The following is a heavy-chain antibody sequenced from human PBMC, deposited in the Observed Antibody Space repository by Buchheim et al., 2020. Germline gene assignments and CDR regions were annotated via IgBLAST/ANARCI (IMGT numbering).Heavy chain of an antibody. J-gene: IGHJ4*02. D-gene: IGHD3-9*01. CDR1: GGSISSGSYY. CDR2: IYTSGST. Sequence: QVQLQESGPGLVKPSQTLSLTCTVSGGSISSGSYYWSWIRQPAGQGLEWIGRIYTSGSTNYNPSLKRRVTISVDTSKNQFSLKLSSVTAADTAVYYCARDLKYDILTGYYISRDYWGQGTL. CDR3: ARDLKYDILTGYYISRDY. V-gene: IGHV4-61*02.